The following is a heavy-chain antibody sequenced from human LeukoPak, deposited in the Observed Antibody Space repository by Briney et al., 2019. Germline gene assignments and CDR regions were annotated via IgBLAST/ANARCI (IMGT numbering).Heavy chain of an antibody. CDR1: GFTFSSYS. V-gene: IGHV3-48*04. CDR2: ISSSNSTI. Sequence: GGSLRLSCAASGFTFSSYSMNWVRQAPGKGLEGVSYISSSNSTIYYADSVKGRFTISRDNANNSLYLQMNSRRAEDTAVYYYAKGRYSGYDLGEFDYWGQGTLVTVSS. CDR3: AKGRYSGYDLGEFDY. J-gene: IGHJ4*02. D-gene: IGHD5-12*01.